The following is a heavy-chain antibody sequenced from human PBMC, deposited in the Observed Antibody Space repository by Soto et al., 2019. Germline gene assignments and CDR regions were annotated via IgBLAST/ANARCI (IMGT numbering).Heavy chain of an antibody. CDR3: ARSRYCSGSDCFRHYFES. Sequence: GESLKISCKASGYIFASYWIGWVRQMPGKGLEWLGIIYPGDSDTRYSPSFQGQVTISADKSISTAYLQQSSLKASDTAMYYCARSRYCSGSDCFRHYFESWGQGTLVTVSS. D-gene: IGHD2-15*01. J-gene: IGHJ4*02. V-gene: IGHV5-51*01. CDR1: GYIFASYW. CDR2: IYPGDSDT.